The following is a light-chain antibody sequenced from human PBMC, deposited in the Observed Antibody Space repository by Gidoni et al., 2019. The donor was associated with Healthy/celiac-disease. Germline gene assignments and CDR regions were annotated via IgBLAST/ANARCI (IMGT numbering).Light chain of an antibody. CDR3: GTWDSSLSAVV. V-gene: IGLV1-51*01. CDR2: DNN. J-gene: IGLJ2*01. Sequence: QSVLTQPPSVSAAPGQKVTISCSGRSSNIGNNYVSWYQQLPGTAPKLLIYDNNTRPSGIPDRFSGSKSGTSATLGITGLQTGDEADYYCGTWDSSLSAVVFGGGTKLTVL. CDR1: SSNIGNNY.